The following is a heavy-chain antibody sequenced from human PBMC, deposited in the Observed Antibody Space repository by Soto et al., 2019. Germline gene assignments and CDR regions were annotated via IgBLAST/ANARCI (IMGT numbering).Heavy chain of an antibody. J-gene: IGHJ5*02. CDR1: GYTLTELS. V-gene: IGHV1-24*01. D-gene: IGHD3-22*01. Sequence: ASLKVSCKVSGYTLTELSMHWVRQAPGKGLEWMGGFDPEDGETIYAQKFQGRVTMTEDTSTDTAYMELSSLRSEDTAVYYCATTPNYYDSSGEHNWFDPWGQGTLVTVSS. CDR2: FDPEDGET. CDR3: ATTPNYYDSSGEHNWFDP.